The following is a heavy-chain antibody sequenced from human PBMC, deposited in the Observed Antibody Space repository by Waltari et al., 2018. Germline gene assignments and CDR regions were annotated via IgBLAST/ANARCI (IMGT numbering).Heavy chain of an antibody. Sequence: EVQLVESGGGLVQPGGSLRLSCEVSGFTFRSYWMSWVRQAPGKGLECVANIKEDGGKKYYVDAGKGRFTISRDNAKNSLYLQMNSLRAEDTAVYYCASLIGDREDYWGQGTLVTVSS. J-gene: IGHJ4*02. CDR1: GFTFRSYW. D-gene: IGHD3-16*01. CDR2: IKEDGGKK. CDR3: ASLIGDREDY. V-gene: IGHV3-7*03.